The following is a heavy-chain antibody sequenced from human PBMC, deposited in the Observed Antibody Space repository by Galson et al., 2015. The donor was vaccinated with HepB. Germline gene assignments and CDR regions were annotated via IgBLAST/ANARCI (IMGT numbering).Heavy chain of an antibody. J-gene: IGHJ3*01. V-gene: IGHV5-51*01. CDR3: ARQDNWSHAFDV. D-gene: IGHD1-1*01. Sequence: QSGAEVKKPGEFLKISCKASGYSFTNFWIGWVRQMPGQGLEWMAIIYPGDSETKYRPSFQGQVTISADKSITTAYLQWTSLKASDTAMYYCARQDNWSHAFDVWGQGTMITVSS. CDR2: IYPGDSET. CDR1: GYSFTNFW.